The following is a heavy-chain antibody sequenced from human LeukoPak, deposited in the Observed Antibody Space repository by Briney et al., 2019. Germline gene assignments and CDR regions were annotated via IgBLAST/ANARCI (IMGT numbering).Heavy chain of an antibody. CDR3: ARGAPGYGDYGY. CDR2: IYTSGST. CDR1: DYSISSGYGYY. D-gene: IGHD4-17*01. J-gene: IGHJ4*02. Sequence: SETLSLTCTVSDYSISSGYGYYWSWIRQPAGKGLEWIGRIYTSGSTNYNPSLKSRVTISVDTSKNQFSLKLSSVTAADTAVYYCARGAPGYGDYGYWGQGTLVTVSS. V-gene: IGHV4-61*02.